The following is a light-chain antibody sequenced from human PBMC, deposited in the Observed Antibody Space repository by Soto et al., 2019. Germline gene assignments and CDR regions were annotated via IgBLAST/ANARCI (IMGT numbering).Light chain of an antibody. J-gene: IGKJ2*01. CDR2: AAS. CDR3: HQYADSPQT. Sequence: ELVLTQSPVALSLSSGERATLSCRASQSVSSTLLTWYQQKPGQAPRLLIHAASTGATGIPARFRGSGSGTDFTLTISSLEPEDSAVYFCHQYADSPQTFGQGTKVEIK. V-gene: IGKV3-20*01. CDR1: QSVSSTL.